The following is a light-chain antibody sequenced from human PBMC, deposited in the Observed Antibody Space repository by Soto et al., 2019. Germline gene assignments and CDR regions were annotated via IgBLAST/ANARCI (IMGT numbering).Light chain of an antibody. Sequence: DIVMTPSPDSLALSLGERATINCKSSQSVLSGSTNKNDLAWYQQKPGQPPQLLIYWASTRESGVPDRFSGSGSGTDFTLTISSLQAEDVAVYYCHQYYSVPRTFGQGTRVEI. V-gene: IGKV4-1*01. J-gene: IGKJ1*01. CDR2: WAS. CDR1: QSVLSGSTNKND. CDR3: HQYYSVPRT.